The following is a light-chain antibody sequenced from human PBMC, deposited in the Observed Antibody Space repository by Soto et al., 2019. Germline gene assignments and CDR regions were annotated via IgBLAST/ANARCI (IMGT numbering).Light chain of an antibody. CDR1: QSIRTY. Sequence: DIQVTQSPSSLSASVGDRVTITCRASQSIRTYLNWYQERPGKPPKLLIHNASTLQSGVPSRFSGSGSGTDFTLTISSLQPEDFATDYCQQTYRTLDSFGQGTKLEIK. CDR2: NAS. J-gene: IGKJ2*03. V-gene: IGKV1-39*01. CDR3: QQTYRTLDS.